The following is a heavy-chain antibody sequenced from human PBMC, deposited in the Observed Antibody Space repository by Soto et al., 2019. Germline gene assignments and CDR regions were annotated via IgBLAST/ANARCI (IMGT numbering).Heavy chain of an antibody. V-gene: IGHV3-30*18. CDR2: ISYDGSNK. Sequence: TGGSLRLSCAASGFTFSSYGMHWVRQAPGKGLEWVAVISYDGSNKYYADSVKGRFTISRDNSKNTLYLQMNSLRAEDTAVYYCAKAEGFWSGRDYYYYGMDVWGQGTTVTVSS. D-gene: IGHD3-3*01. CDR3: AKAEGFWSGRDYYYYGMDV. J-gene: IGHJ6*02. CDR1: GFTFSSYG.